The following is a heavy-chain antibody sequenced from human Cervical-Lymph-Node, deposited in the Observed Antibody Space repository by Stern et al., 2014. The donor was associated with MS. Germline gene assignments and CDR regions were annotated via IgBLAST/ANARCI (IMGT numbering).Heavy chain of an antibody. CDR3: ARERGYYFDY. D-gene: IGHD3-10*01. CDR2: IYYSGST. Sequence: QLQLQESGPGLVKPSETLSLTCTVSGGSISSSSYYWGWIRQPPGKGLEWIGSIYYSGSTYYNPSLKSRVTISVDTSKNHSPLKRSSVTAADTAVYYCARERGYYFDYWGQGTLVTVSS. CDR1: GGSISSSSYY. V-gene: IGHV4-39*02. J-gene: IGHJ4*02.